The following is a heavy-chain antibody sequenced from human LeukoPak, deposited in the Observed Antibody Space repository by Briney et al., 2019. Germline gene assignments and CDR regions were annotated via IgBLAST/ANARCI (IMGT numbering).Heavy chain of an antibody. J-gene: IGHJ4*02. V-gene: IGHV3-7*01. CDR2: IKQDGSEK. CDR1: GFTFSNYW. CDR3: ARGDGSSWVDY. D-gene: IGHD6-13*01. Sequence: GGSLRLSCAASGFTFSNYWMSWVRQAPGKGLEWVANIKQDGSEKYYVDSVKGRFTISRDNAKNSLYLQMNSPRAEDTAVYYCARGDGSSWVDYWGQGTLVTVSS.